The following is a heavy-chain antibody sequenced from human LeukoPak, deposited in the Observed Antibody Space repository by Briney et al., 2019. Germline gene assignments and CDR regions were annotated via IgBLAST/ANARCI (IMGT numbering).Heavy chain of an antibody. Sequence: SETLSLTCAVSGGSITSYYWSWIRQPPGKGLEWIGAIYYSGSTNYNPSLKSRVTISVDTSKNQFSLKLSSVTAADTALYYCARENGYRYDYWGQGTLVTVSS. D-gene: IGHD5-18*01. CDR2: IYYSGST. V-gene: IGHV4-59*01. CDR1: GGSITSYY. J-gene: IGHJ4*02. CDR3: ARENGYRYDY.